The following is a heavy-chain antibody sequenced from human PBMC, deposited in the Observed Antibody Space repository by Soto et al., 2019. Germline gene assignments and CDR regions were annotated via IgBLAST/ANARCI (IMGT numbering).Heavy chain of an antibody. D-gene: IGHD3-16*01. J-gene: IGHJ3*01. CDR1: GFTFSAYG. Sequence: QVQLVESGGGIVQPGRSLKLSCAASGFTFSAYGMHWVRQAPGKGLEWVTFISYDGRSTFYADSVKGRFTISRDNSKNTLYVQMDSLRGDETSVYYCAKEGADFDLWGQGTMVTVSS. CDR3: AKEGADFDL. CDR2: ISYDGRST. V-gene: IGHV3-30*18.